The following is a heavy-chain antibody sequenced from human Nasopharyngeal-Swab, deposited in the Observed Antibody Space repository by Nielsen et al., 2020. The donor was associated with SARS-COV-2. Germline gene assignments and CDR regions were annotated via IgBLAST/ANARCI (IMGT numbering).Heavy chain of an antibody. CDR3: ARGGMGDYVWGSYRYAGRYFDY. Sequence: SETLSLTCAVYGGSFSGYYWSWIRQPPGKGLEWIGEINHSGSTNYNPSLKSRLTISADTSKNQFSLKLSSVTAAYTAVYYCARGGMGDYVWGSYRYAGRYFDYWGQGALVTVSS. J-gene: IGHJ4*02. D-gene: IGHD3-16*02. V-gene: IGHV4-34*01. CDR2: INHSGST. CDR1: GGSFSGYY.